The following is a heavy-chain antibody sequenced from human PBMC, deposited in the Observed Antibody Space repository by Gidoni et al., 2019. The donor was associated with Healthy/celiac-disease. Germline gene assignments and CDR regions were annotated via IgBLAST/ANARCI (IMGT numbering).Heavy chain of an antibody. J-gene: IGHJ4*02. D-gene: IGHD2-21*02. CDR2: ISYDGSNK. CDR1: GFTFSSYG. CDR3: ASGLYPEY. Sequence: QVQLVESGGGVVQPGRSLRLSCAASGFTFSSYGMHWVRQAPGKGLEWVAVISYDGSNKYYADSVKGRFTISRDNSKNTLYLQMNSLRAEDTAVYYCASGLYPEYWGQGTLVTVSS. V-gene: IGHV3-30*03.